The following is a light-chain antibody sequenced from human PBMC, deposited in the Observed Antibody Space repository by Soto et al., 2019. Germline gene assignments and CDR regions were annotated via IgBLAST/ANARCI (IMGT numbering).Light chain of an antibody. V-gene: IGLV2-14*01. CDR3: TSYTSSSTLDV. CDR2: EVS. Sequence: QSALTQPASVSGSPGQSITISCTGTSIDVGGYNYVSWYQQHPGKAPKLMIYEVSNRPLGVSNRFSGSKSGNTASLTISGLQAEDEADYYCTSYTSSSTLDVFXTGTKGTVL. CDR1: SIDVGGYNY. J-gene: IGLJ1*01.